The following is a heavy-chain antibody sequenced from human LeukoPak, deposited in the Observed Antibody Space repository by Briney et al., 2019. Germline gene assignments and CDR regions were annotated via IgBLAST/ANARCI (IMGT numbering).Heavy chain of an antibody. J-gene: IGHJ4*02. CDR2: INPNSGGT. V-gene: IGHV1-2*02. CDR3: ARVIWFGESHYDY. D-gene: IGHD3-10*01. Sequence: GASVTLSCKASGETFTGYYMDWVRQAPGQGLEWMGWINPNSGGTNYAQKFQGRVTIPRDTSISTAYMELSRLRSDVTAVYYCARVIWFGESHYDYWGQGTLVTVSS. CDR1: GETFTGYY.